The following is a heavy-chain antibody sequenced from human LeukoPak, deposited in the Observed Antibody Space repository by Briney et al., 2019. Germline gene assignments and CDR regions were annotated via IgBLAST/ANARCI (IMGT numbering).Heavy chain of an antibody. J-gene: IGHJ1*01. CDR3: ARDSGASVRSHREDFQH. CDR1: GGTFSSYA. Sequence: SVKVSCKASGGTFSSYAISWVRQAPGQGLEWMGRIIPILGIANYAQKFQGRVTITADKSTSTAYMELSSLRSEDTAVYYCARDSGASVRSHREDFQHWGQGTLVTVSS. CDR2: IIPILGIA. D-gene: IGHD1-26*01. V-gene: IGHV1-69*04.